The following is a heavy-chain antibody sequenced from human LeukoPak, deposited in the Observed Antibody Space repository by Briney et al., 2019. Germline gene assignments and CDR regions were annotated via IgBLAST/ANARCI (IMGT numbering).Heavy chain of an antibody. CDR3: ARHGGGSYHRNYFDY. D-gene: IGHD1-26*01. CDR1: GGSISSYY. J-gene: IGHJ4*02. Sequence: SETLSLTCTVSGGSISSYYWSWIRQPPGKGLEWIGYIYYSGSTNYNPSLKSRVTISVDTSKNQFTLKLSSVTAADTAVYYCARHGGGSYHRNYFDYWGQGTLVTVSS. V-gene: IGHV4-59*08. CDR2: IYYSGST.